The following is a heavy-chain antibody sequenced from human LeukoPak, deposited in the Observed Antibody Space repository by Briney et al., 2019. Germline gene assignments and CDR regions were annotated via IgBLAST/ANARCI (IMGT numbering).Heavy chain of an antibody. V-gene: IGHV4-39*01. CDR1: GGSISSSSYY. CDR3: ARHRITMIPPLGYFDL. J-gene: IGHJ2*01. Sequence: NASETLSLTCTVSGGSISSSSYYWGWIRQPPGKGLEWIGSIYYSGSTYYNPSLKSRVTISVDTSKNQFSLKLSSVTAADTAVYYCARHRITMIPPLGYFDLWGRGTLVTVSS. D-gene: IGHD3-22*01. CDR2: IYYSGST.